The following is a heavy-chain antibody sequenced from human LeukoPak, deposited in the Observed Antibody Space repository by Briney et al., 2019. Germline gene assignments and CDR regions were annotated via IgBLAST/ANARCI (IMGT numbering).Heavy chain of an antibody. CDR1: GYTFTCYY. CDR2: INPNSGGT. D-gene: IGHD6-19*01. V-gene: IGHV1-2*02. Sequence: ASVKVSCKASGYTFTCYYMHWVRQAPGQGLERMGWINPNSGGTNYAQKFQGRVTMTRDTSISTAYMELSRLRSDDTAVYYCARDRTRTGYSSGWYHDYWGQGTLVTVSS. CDR3: ARDRTRTGYSSGWYHDY. J-gene: IGHJ4*02.